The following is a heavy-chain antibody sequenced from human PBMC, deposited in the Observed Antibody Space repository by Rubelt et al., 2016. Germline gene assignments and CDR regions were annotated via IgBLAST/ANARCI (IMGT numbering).Heavy chain of an antibody. D-gene: IGHD1-14*01. J-gene: IGHJ6*02. CDR1: GFTFSNYA. CDR3: TLSTGLYYYGMDV. CDR2: ISGSGGNT. V-gene: IGHV3-23*01. Sequence: SRGGLVQPGGSLRLSCATSGFTFSNYAMSWVRQAPGKGLEWVSAISGSGGNTYYADFAKGRFTISRDNSKNTLYLQMNSLRAEDTAIYYCTLSTGLYYYGMDVWGQGTTVTVSS.